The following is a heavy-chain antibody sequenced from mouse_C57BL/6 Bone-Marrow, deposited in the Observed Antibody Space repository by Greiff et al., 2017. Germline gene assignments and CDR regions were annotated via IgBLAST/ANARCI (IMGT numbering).Heavy chain of an antibody. CDR1: GITFSNYW. D-gene: IGHD4-1*02. CDR3: STGFAY. Sequence: DVKVEESGGGLVQPGGSMKLSCVASGITFSNYWMNWVRQSPEKGLEWVAEIRLKSNNYATHYAESVKGRFTISRDDAKSSVYLQMNNLRAEDTGIYYCSTGFAYWGQGTLVTVSA. J-gene: IGHJ3*01. CDR2: IRLKSNNYAT. V-gene: IGHV6-6*02.